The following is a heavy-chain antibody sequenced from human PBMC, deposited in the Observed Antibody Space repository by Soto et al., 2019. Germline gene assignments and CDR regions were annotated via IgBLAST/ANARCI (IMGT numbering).Heavy chain of an antibody. CDR1: GFTFSSFA. J-gene: IGHJ4*02. V-gene: IGHV3-23*01. CDR3: AKTRQAPVGTHFFDL. CDR2: VSADGVSS. Sequence: GGSLRLSCEGSGFTFSSFAMGWVRQAPGKGLEWLSSVSADGVSSFSADSVRGRFRVSRDNSKNTLFLQMRFLRVEDTAVYYCAKTRQAPVGTHFFDLWGQGTQVTVSS.